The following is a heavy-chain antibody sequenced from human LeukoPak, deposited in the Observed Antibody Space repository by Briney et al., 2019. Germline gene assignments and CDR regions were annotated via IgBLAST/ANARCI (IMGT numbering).Heavy chain of an antibody. D-gene: IGHD3-22*01. V-gene: IGHV4-34*01. Sequence: PSETLSLTCAVYGGSFSCYYWSWIRQPPGKRLEWIGEINHSGSTNYNPSLKSRVTISVDTSKNQFSLKLSSVTAADTAVYYCARDRPWGWLLLRDWFDPSGEGTPVTVSS. CDR1: GGSFSCYY. J-gene: IGHJ5*02. CDR2: INHSGST. CDR3: ARDRPWGWLLLRDWFDP.